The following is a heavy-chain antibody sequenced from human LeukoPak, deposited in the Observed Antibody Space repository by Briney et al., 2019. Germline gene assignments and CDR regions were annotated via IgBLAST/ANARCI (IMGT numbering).Heavy chain of an antibody. J-gene: IGHJ4*02. V-gene: IGHV4-61*02. CDR3: ARGGVSDFDY. Sequence: SETLSLPCTVSGGSIISGSYYWCWIRQPAGKGLEWIGRFHTSGSTDYNPSLKSRVSISVDTSKNHFSLKLSSVTGADTAVYYCARGGVSDFDYWGQGTLVTVSS. CDR2: FHTSGST. D-gene: IGHD3-10*01. CDR1: GGSIISGSYY.